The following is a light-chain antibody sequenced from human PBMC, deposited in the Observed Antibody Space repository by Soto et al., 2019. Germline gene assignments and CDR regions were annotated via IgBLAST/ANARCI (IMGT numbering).Light chain of an antibody. CDR2: GAS. V-gene: IGKV3-20*01. CDR3: QQYGTSPST. Sequence: EIVLTQSPGTLSLSPGEGATLSCRASQVVSSNNVAWYQQKPGQAPRLLIFGASRRATGIPDRFSGSGSGTDFTFTINRLEPEEFAVYYCQQYGTSPSTFGPGTKVDIK. CDR1: QVVSSNN. J-gene: IGKJ3*01.